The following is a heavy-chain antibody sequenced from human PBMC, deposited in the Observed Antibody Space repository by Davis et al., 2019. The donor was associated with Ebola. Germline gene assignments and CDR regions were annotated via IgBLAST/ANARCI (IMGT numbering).Heavy chain of an antibody. Sequence: PSETLSLTCAVSGGSISSSNWWSWVRQPPGKGLEWIGEIYHSGSTNYNPSLKSRVTISVDKSKNQFSLKLSSVTAADTAVYYCARGRRDGYNLFDYWGQGTLVTVSS. CDR1: GGSISSSNW. J-gene: IGHJ4*02. CDR2: IYHSGST. V-gene: IGHV4-4*02. D-gene: IGHD5-24*01. CDR3: ARGRRDGYNLFDY.